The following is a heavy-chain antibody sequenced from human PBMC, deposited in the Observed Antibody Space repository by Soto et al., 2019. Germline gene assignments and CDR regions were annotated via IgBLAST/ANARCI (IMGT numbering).Heavy chain of an antibody. CDR1: GGSISSGDYY. Sequence: QVQLQESGPGLVKPSQTLSLTCTVSGGSISSGDYYWSWIRQPPGKGLEWIGYIYYSGSTYYNPSLRRRVTISVDTSKNQFALKLSSVTAADTAVYYCARGWRYYGSGYWFDPWGQGTLVTVSS. D-gene: IGHD3-10*01. CDR2: IYYSGST. J-gene: IGHJ5*02. CDR3: ARGWRYYGSGYWFDP. V-gene: IGHV4-30-4*01.